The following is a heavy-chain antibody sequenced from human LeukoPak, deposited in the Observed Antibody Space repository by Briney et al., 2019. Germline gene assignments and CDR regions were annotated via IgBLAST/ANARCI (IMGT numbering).Heavy chain of an antibody. D-gene: IGHD3-9*01. J-gene: IGHJ4*02. V-gene: IGHV1-2*02. CDR2: INGKRGDT. CDR1: GFTFTDHY. CDR3: ARDFDWGPHY. Sequence: ASVKVSCKTSGFTFTDHYFHWVRQAPGQGLEWMGWINGKRGDTNYAQKFQDRVTMTRDTSISTFYIQLSSLTADDTAVYYCARDFDWGPHYRGQGTQLSVSS.